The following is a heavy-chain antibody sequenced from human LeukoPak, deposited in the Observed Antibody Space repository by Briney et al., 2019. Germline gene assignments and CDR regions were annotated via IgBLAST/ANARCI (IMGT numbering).Heavy chain of an antibody. CDR1: GLTFSIHW. Sequence: GGSLRLSCAASGLTFSIHWMNWVRQAPGKGLERVANINQDGSDKYYVDSVKGRFTISRDNTKNSLYLQMNSLRAEDTAVYYCVGGDYWGQGTLVTVSS. J-gene: IGHJ4*02. CDR3: VGGDY. V-gene: IGHV3-7*01. CDR2: INQDGSDK.